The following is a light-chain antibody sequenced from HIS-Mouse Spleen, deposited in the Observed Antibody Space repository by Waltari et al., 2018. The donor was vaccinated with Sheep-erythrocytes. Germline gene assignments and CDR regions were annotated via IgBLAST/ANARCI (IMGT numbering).Light chain of an antibody. V-gene: IGLV2-11*01. CDR3: CSYAGSYTVV. Sequence: QSALTQPRSVSGSPGQSVTISCTGTSSDVGGYHYVSWYQQPPGKPPTLLIYGVSKRPSGVPDRFSGHKAGNTASRTISGLQAEDEADYYCCSYAGSYTVVFGGGTKLTVL. CDR1: SSDVGGYHY. CDR2: GVS. J-gene: IGLJ2*01.